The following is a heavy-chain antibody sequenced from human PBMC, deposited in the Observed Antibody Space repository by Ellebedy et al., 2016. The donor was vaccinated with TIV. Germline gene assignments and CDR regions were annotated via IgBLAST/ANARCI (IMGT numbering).Heavy chain of an antibody. V-gene: IGHV1-69*04. CDR3: ARDRDGQWLVY. D-gene: IGHD6-19*01. CDR1: GGTFSSYA. J-gene: IGHJ4*02. CDR2: IIPILGIA. Sequence: ASVKVSCKASGGTFSSYAISWVRQAPGQGLEWMGRIIPILGIANYAQKFQGRVTITADKSTSTAYMELRSLRSDDTAVYYCARDRDGQWLVYWGQGTLVTVSS.